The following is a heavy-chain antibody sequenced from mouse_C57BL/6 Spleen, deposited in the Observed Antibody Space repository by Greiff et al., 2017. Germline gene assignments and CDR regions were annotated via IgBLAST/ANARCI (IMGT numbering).Heavy chain of an antibody. V-gene: IGHV1-64*01. CDR3: AFTVASNWYFDV. CDR1: GYTFTSYW. Sequence: QVQLQQPGAELVKPGASVKLSCKASGYTFTSYWMHWVKQRPGQGLEWIGMIHPNSGSTNYNEKFKSKATLTVDKSSSTAYMQLSSLTSEDSAVXYCAFTVASNWYFDVWGTGTTVTVSS. J-gene: IGHJ1*03. D-gene: IGHD1-1*01. CDR2: IHPNSGST.